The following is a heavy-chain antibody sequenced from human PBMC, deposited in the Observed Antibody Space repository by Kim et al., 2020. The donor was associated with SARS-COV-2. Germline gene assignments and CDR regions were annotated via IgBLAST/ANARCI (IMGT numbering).Heavy chain of an antibody. CDR2: ISYDGSNK. V-gene: IGHV3-30-3*01. Sequence: GGSLRLSCAASGFTFSSYAMHWVRQAPGKGLEWVAVISYDGSNKYYADSVKGRFTISRDNSKNTLYLQMNSLRAEDTAVYYCARDGEDIVVVPAAIEDYYYYYGMDVWGQGTTVTVSS. J-gene: IGHJ6*02. D-gene: IGHD2-2*01. CDR3: ARDGEDIVVVPAAIEDYYYYYGMDV. CDR1: GFTFSSYA.